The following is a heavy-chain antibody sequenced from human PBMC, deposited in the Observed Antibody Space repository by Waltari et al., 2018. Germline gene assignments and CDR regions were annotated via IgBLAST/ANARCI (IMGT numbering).Heavy chain of an antibody. J-gene: IGHJ4*02. V-gene: IGHV3-21*01. Sequence: EVSLVESGGKVVKPGGSLRLSCATSGVFFNNFGLNWFRQAPGKGLEWVATISMSGNIIYYGQSVEGRFTISRDNAKKSVFLQMNSLRADDTATYYCARSRRGDYYDPSSHWGQGTLVTVSS. CDR2: ISMSGNII. CDR3: ARSRRGDYYDPSSH. CDR1: GVFFNNFG. D-gene: IGHD3-16*01.